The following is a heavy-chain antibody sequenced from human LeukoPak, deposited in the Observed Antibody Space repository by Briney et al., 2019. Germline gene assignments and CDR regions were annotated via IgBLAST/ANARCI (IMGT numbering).Heavy chain of an antibody. CDR1: GFTFSSYG. CDR2: IWYDGSNK. CDR3: ARDRKPYCSGGSCYSDY. Sequence: QPGRSLRLSCAASGFTFSSYGMHWVRQAPGKGLEWVAVIWYDGSNKYYADSVKGRFTISRDNSKNTLYLQMNSLRAEDTAVYYCARDRKPYCSGGSCYSDYWGQGTLVTVSS. D-gene: IGHD2-15*01. V-gene: IGHV3-33*01. J-gene: IGHJ4*02.